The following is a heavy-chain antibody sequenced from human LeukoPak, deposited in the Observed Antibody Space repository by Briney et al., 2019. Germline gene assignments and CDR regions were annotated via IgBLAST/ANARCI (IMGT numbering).Heavy chain of an antibody. Sequence: GGSLRLSCAASRFIFSDYFMSWIRQAPGKGLEWVSYISSSGSSIYYADSAKGRFTISRDNAKNSLYLQMNSLRAEDTAVYYCASSLRWGYQEAWGQGTLVTVSS. D-gene: IGHD2-2*01. CDR1: RFIFSDYF. J-gene: IGHJ5*02. V-gene: IGHV3-11*01. CDR3: ASSLRWGYQEA. CDR2: ISSSGSSI.